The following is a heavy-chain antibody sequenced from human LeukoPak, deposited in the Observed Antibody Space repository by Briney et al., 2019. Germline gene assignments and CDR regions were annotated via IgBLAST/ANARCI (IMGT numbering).Heavy chain of an antibody. CDR3: ARMLWANGTTSPVDY. Sequence: GGSLRLSCAASGFTFSSYSMNWVRQAPGKGLEWVSYISSISSTIYYADSVMGRFTVSRDNAKNSLYLQMNSLRDEDTAVYYCARMLWANGTTSPVDYWGEGTLVTVSS. CDR1: GFTFSSYS. V-gene: IGHV3-48*02. CDR2: ISSISSTI. D-gene: IGHD1-1*01. J-gene: IGHJ4*02.